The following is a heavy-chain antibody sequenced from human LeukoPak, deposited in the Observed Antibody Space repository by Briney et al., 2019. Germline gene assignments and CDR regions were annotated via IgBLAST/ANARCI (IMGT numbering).Heavy chain of an antibody. CDR2: IRYDGSNK. D-gene: IGHD1-26*01. Sequence: GGSLRLSCAASGFTFSSYGMHWVRQAPGKGLEWVAFIRYDGSNKYYADSVKGRFTISRDNSKNTLYLQMNSLRAEDTAVYYCARGIVGATFNYFDYWGQGTLVTVSS. J-gene: IGHJ4*02. CDR3: ARGIVGATFNYFDY. V-gene: IGHV3-30*02. CDR1: GFTFSSYG.